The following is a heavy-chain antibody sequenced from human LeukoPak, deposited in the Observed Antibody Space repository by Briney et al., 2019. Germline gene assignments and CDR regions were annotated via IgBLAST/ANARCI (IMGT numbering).Heavy chain of an antibody. D-gene: IGHD3-10*01. CDR1: GASISSDNYY. J-gene: IGHJ4*02. V-gene: IGHV4-61*02. Sequence: SETLSLTCTVSGASISSDNYYWNWIRQPAGKGLEWIGRIYSGTTNYNPSLKSRVSMSVDTSKNQFSLKMTSVTAADTAVYYCASLGSRDFWGQGTLVTISS. CDR3: ASLGSRDF. CDR2: IYSGTT.